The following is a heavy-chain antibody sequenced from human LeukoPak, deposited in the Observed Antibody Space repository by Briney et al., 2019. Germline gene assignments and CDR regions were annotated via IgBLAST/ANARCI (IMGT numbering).Heavy chain of an antibody. CDR2: IKQDGSEK. J-gene: IGHJ4*02. Sequence: GGSLRLSCSASGFTFSSYWMSWVHQAPGKGLDGVANIKQDGSEKYFVDSVKGRFTISRDNAKNSVYLQVNSLRAEDTAVYYCARDWGYDSSGYYFHTSPSSFDCWGQGTLVTVSS. CDR1: GFTFSSYW. D-gene: IGHD3-22*01. V-gene: IGHV3-7*01. CDR3: ARDWGYDSSGYYFHTSPSSFDC.